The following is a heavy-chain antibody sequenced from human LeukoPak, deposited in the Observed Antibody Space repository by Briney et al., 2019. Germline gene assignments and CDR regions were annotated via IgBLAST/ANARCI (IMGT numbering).Heavy chain of an antibody. CDR2: FYTSANT. CDR1: GDSVSGYY. J-gene: IGHJ6*03. D-gene: IGHD3-22*01. V-gene: IGHV4-4*09. Sequence: SETLSLTCTVSGDSVSGYYGSWIRQPPGKGLEWIGYFYTSANTNYDPSLKSRVTMSVDTSKNQFSLKLSSVTAADTAVYYCARGLRDEERHYGYYYMDVWGKGTTVTVSS. CDR3: ARGLRDEERHYGYYYMDV.